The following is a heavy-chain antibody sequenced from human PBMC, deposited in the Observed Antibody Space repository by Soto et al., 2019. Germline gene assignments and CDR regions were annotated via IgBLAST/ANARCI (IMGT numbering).Heavy chain of an antibody. V-gene: IGHV4-59*01. CDR2: IYYSGST. CDR1: GGSMSSYY. CDR3: ARDRGYSNWFDP. J-gene: IGHJ5*02. Sequence: SETLSLTCTVSGGSMSSYYWSWIRQPPGKGLEWLGYIYYSGSTNYNPSVKGRVTISVDTSKNQFSLKLTSVTAADTAMYYCARDRGYSNWFDPWGQGKLVTVSS. D-gene: IGHD5-18*01.